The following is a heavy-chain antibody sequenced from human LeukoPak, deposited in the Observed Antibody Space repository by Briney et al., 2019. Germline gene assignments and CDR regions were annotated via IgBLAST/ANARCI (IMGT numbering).Heavy chain of an antibody. CDR2: ISYDGGNK. Sequence: GGSLRLSCAASGFTFTDYGIHWVRQAPGKGLEWVAVISYDGGNKNYADSVKGRFTISRDNSKNTLYLRMDSLRVDDTALYSCTTFNMWGLGTMVTVSS. V-gene: IGHV3-30*03. CDR1: GFTFTDYG. CDR3: TTFNM. J-gene: IGHJ3*02.